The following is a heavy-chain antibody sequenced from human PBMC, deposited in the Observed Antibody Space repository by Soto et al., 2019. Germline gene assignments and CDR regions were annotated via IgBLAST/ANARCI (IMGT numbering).Heavy chain of an antibody. CDR1: GYTFTSYG. V-gene: IGHV1-18*01. CDR3: ARQWLQPEPYYSYYMEV. CDR2: ISAYNGNT. J-gene: IGHJ6*03. D-gene: IGHD6-19*01. Sequence: ASVKVSCKASGYTFTSYGISWVRQAPGQGLEWMGWISAYNGNTNYAQKLQGRVTMTTDTSTSTAYMELRSLRSDDTAVYYCARQWLQPEPYYSYYMEVWGKGTMVTVSS.